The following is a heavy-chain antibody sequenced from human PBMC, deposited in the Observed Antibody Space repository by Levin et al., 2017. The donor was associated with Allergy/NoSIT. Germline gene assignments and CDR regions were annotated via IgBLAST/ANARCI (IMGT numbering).Heavy chain of an antibody. CDR1: GYTFTSYD. CDR2: MNPNSGDT. V-gene: IGHV1-8*01. Sequence: GESLKISCKASGYTFTSYDINWVRQATGQGLEWMGWMNPNSGDTGYAQKFQGRVTMTRNTSISTAYMELSSLRSEDTAVYYCARRSFDWFSYYYYYYMDVWGKGTTVTVSS. D-gene: IGHD3-9*01. CDR3: ARRSFDWFSYYYYYYMDV. J-gene: IGHJ6*03.